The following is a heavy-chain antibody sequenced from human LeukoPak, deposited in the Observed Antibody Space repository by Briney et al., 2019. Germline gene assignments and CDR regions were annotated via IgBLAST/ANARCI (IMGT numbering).Heavy chain of an antibody. V-gene: IGHV3-53*01. CDR1: GFTVSSNY. D-gene: IGHD6-19*01. CDR2: IYSGGST. J-gene: IGHJ4*02. CDR3: ARDLGSGWNFDY. Sequence: GGSLTLSCAASGFTVSSNYMNWVRQAPGKGLEWVSIIYSGGSTYYADSVKGRFTISRDNSKNTLYLQMNSLRAEDTAVYYCARDLGSGWNFDYWGQGTLVTVSS.